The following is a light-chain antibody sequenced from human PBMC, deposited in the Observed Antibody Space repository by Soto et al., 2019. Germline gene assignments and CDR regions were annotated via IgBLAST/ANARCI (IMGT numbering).Light chain of an antibody. J-gene: IGKJ1*01. V-gene: IGKV1-17*01. CDR1: QDIRDD. Sequence: DIQMTQSPSSLSASVGDRVTITCRASQDIRDDLNWYQQTPGKAPERLIYEASTLKRGVPSRFSGSGSGTEFTLTISSLQPEDFATYYCLQYSSYPWTFGQGTNVEIK. CDR3: LQYSSYPWT. CDR2: EAS.